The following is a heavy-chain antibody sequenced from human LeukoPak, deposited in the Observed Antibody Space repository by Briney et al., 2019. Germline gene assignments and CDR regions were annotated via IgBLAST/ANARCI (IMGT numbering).Heavy chain of an antibody. CDR3: ARGDSGSYAGYFDY. D-gene: IGHD1-26*01. CDR2: ISSSSSYI. J-gene: IGHJ4*02. CDR1: GFTFSSYS. V-gene: IGHV3-21*01. Sequence: PGGSLRLSCAASGFTFSSYSMNWVRQAPGKGLEWVSSISSSSSYIYYADSVKGRFTISRDNAKNSLYLQMNSLRAEDTAVYYCARGDSGSYAGYFDYWGQGTLVTVSS.